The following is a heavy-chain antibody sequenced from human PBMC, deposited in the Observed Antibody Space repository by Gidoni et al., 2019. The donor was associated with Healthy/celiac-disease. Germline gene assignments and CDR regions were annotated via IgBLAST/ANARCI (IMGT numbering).Heavy chain of an antibody. CDR1: GYTFTGYY. CDR2: INPNSGGT. CDR3: ARDGTYSSGWSPETYYYYYGMDV. D-gene: IGHD6-19*01. J-gene: IGHJ6*02. V-gene: IGHV1-2*02. Sequence: QVQLVQSGAEVKKPGASVKVSCKASGYTFTGYYMHWVRQAPGQGLEWMGWINPNSGGTNYAQKFQGRVTMTRDTSISTAYMELSRLRSDDTAVYYCARDGTYSSGWSPETYYYYYGMDVWGQGTTVTVSS.